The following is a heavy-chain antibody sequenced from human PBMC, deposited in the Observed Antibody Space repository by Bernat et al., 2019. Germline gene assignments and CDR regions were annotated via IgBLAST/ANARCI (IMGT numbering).Heavy chain of an antibody. CDR2: IIPLFGSP. J-gene: IGHJ4*02. D-gene: IGHD2-2*01. Sequence: QVQLVQSGAEVKKPGSSVKVSCKASGGTFNNYAINWVRQAPGQGLEWMGGIIPLFGSPNYAQKFQGRVRITADKSTSTAYMALSSLRSDDTAAYYCARGWSDCSSSSCPYDYWGQGTLVTVSS. V-gene: IGHV1-69*06. CDR3: ARGWSDCSSSSCPYDY. CDR1: GGTFNNYA.